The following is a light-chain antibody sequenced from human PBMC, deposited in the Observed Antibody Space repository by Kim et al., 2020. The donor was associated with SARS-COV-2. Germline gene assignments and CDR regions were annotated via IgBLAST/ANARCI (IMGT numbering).Light chain of an antibody. J-gene: IGKJ3*01. CDR3: QQSDNLPPT. V-gene: IGKV1-33*01. Sequence: ASVGDRVTITRQASQDIKKYMKWFQQKPGKAPQLLSYDASNVEVGGPSRFTGGGSGTHFTLTISELQPVDVATYYCQQSDNLPPTFGPGTKVDIK. CDR2: DAS. CDR1: QDIKKY.